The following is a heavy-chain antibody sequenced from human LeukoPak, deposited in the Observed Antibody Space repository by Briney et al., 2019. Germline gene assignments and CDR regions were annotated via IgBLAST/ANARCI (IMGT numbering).Heavy chain of an antibody. V-gene: IGHV1-2*02. CDR1: GFTLTDY. J-gene: IGHJ6*03. CDR3: ARADSVPAGDYHYWYMDV. D-gene: IGHD2-2*01. Sequence: GASVKVSCKASGFTLTDYIHWVRQDPRQGLQWMGWIKPNIGDTDYAQKFQGRVTMTRDTSISTVYMELSSLRSDDTAVYYCARADSVPAGDYHYWYMDVWGKGTTVTVSS. CDR2: IKPNIGDT.